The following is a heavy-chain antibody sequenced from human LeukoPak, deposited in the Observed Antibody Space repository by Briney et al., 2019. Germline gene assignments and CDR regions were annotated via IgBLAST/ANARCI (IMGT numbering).Heavy chain of an antibody. CDR1: KFMFSAYN. V-gene: IGHV3-30-3*01. Sequence: PGGSLRLSCAASKFMFSAYNMHWVRQVPGKGLEWLAIISHDGNTGHYADSVKGRFTISRDNSKDTVDLQMNSLRADDTAVYYCARDFNWASDYWGQGTLVTVSS. J-gene: IGHJ4*02. CDR3: ARDFNWASDY. D-gene: IGHD3-16*01. CDR2: ISHDGNTG.